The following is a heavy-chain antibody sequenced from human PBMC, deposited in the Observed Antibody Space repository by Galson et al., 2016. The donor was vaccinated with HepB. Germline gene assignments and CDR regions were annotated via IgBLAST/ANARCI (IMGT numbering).Heavy chain of an antibody. CDR1: GASISSVGYY. V-gene: IGHV4-31*03. CDR2: IYYIGTT. J-gene: IGHJ5*02. CDR3: ARDASGWGSGWFDP. Sequence: TLSLTCTVSGASISSVGYYWTWIRQHPGKGLEWIGYIYYIGTTYYNPSLKSRVTISVDTSTNQFSLKLNSVTAADTAVDYCARDASGWGSGWFDPWGQGTLVTVSS. D-gene: IGHD2-21*01.